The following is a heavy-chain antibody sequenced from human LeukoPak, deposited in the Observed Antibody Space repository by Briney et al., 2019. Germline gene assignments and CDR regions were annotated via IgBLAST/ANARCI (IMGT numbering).Heavy chain of an antibody. CDR2: INPNSGGT. V-gene: IGHV1-2*02. J-gene: IGHJ5*02. CDR3: ARDHCSGGSCYWPFDP. CDR1: GYTFTGYY. Sequence: ASVKDSCKASGYTFTGYYMHWVRQAPGQGLEWMGWINPNSGGTNYAQKFQGRVTMTRDTSISTAYMELSRLRSDDTAVYYCARDHCSGGSCYWPFDPWGQGTLVTVSS. D-gene: IGHD2-15*01.